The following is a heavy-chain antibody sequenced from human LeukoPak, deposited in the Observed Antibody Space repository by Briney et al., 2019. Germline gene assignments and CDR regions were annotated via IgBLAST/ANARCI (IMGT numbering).Heavy chain of an antibody. J-gene: IGHJ4*02. Sequence: GGSLILSCTASGFTLSSHDMHWVRQATGKGLEWIAAIASGSQTFYAGSVKGRFTISREDAKNSLYLQMNSLRAGDTAVYYCVREARGYHYTYFDYWGQGTLVTVPS. V-gene: IGHV3-13*01. CDR1: GFTLSSHD. D-gene: IGHD5-18*01. CDR2: IASGSQT. CDR3: VREARGYHYTYFDY.